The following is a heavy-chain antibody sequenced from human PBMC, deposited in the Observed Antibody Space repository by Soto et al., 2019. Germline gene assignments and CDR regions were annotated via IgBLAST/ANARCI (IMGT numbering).Heavy chain of an antibody. V-gene: IGHV3-23*01. CDR3: AKGLLRYFDWLSAPRSPYYYYGMQV. D-gene: IGHD3-9*01. Sequence: PVGSLRLSCASSVFTFSSYAMSCVRHSPGKWLEWVSAISGSGGSTYYADSVKGRFTISRDNSKNTLYLQMNSLRAEDTAVYYCAKGLLRYFDWLSAPRSPYYYYGMQVWGQGTTVKVSS. CDR2: ISGSGGST. CDR1: VFTFSSYA. J-gene: IGHJ6*01.